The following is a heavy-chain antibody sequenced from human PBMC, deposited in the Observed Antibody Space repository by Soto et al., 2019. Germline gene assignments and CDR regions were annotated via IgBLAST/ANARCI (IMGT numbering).Heavy chain of an antibody. Sequence: PGGSLRLSCAASGFTFSSYWMSWVRQAPGKGLEWVANIKQDGSEKYYVDSVKGRFTISRDNAKNSLYLQMNSLRAEDTAVYYCARAITFGGVIVNYYYYGMDVWGQGTTVTAP. CDR1: GFTFSSYW. D-gene: IGHD3-16*02. V-gene: IGHV3-7*03. J-gene: IGHJ6*02. CDR2: IKQDGSEK. CDR3: ARAITFGGVIVNYYYYGMDV.